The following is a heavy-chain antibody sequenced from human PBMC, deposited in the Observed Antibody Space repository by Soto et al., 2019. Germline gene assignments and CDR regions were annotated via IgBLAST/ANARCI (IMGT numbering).Heavy chain of an antibody. CDR3: ARVAY. V-gene: IGHV3-23*01. CDR1: GFSFGTYT. CDR2: LSDSVGTT. J-gene: IGHJ4*02. Sequence: LRLSCAVSGFSFGTYTVNWVRQAPGMGLEWVSGLSDSVGTTHYAYSVKGRFTISRDKSKNSLFLQMNTLRPEDTAMYYCARVAYWGPGTQVTVSS.